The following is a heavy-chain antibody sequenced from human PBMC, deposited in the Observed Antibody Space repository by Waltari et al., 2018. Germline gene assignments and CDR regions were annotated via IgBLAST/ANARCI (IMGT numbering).Heavy chain of an antibody. D-gene: IGHD2-15*01. CDR1: GDSVGSAYW. V-gene: IGHV4-4*02. Sequence: QLQLQESGPGPVKPSGTLSLSCAVSGDSVGSAYWWSWVRQSPRKGLEWIGQVHGSGRTNYNPSFASRVTISIDTSNNQFSLKVTSATAADTAVYYCARDRGRGLYLDTWGPGTLVTVSP. CDR2: VHGSGRT. J-gene: IGHJ5*02. CDR3: ARDRGRGLYLDT.